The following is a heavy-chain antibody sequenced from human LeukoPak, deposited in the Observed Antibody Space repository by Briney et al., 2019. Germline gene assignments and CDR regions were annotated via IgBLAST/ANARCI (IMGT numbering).Heavy chain of an antibody. CDR2: ISGGGGST. D-gene: IGHD1-26*01. V-gene: IGHV3-23*01. J-gene: IGHJ4*02. CDR1: GFTFTSYS. Sequence: GGSLRLSCAASGFTFTSYSMNWVRQAPGKGLEWVSTISGGGGSTYYADSVEGRFTISRDNSKNTLYLQVNSLRAEGTAVYYCAKGGKWDVTPFDYWGQGTLVTVSS. CDR3: AKGGKWDVTPFDY.